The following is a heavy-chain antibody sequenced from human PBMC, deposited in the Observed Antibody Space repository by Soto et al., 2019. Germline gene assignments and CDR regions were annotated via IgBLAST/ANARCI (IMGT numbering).Heavy chain of an antibody. CDR2: ISGSGGST. V-gene: IGHV3-23*01. J-gene: IGHJ4*02. CDR1: GFTFSSYA. D-gene: IGHD2-15*01. CDR3: AKDQCGGSCYGEFDY. Sequence: TGGSLRLSCAASGFTFSSYAMSWVRQAPGKGLEWVSAISGSGGSTYYADSVKGRFTISRDNSKNTLYLQMNSLRAEDTAVYYCAKDQCGGSCYGEFDYWGQGTLVTVSS.